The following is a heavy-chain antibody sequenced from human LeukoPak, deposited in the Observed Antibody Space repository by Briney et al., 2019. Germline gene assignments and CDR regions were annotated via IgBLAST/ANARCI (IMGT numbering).Heavy chain of an antibody. CDR1: GYTFTGYY. Sequence: ASVKVSCKASGYTFTGYYMHWVRQAPGQGLEWMGWINPNSGGTNYAQKFQGRVTMTRDTSISTAYMELSRLRSDDTAVYYCARSSRGAVRLPGIAAAGRLYYFDYWGQGTLVTVSS. D-gene: IGHD6-13*01. V-gene: IGHV1-2*02. CDR2: INPNSGGT. CDR3: ARSSRGAVRLPGIAAAGRLYYFDY. J-gene: IGHJ4*02.